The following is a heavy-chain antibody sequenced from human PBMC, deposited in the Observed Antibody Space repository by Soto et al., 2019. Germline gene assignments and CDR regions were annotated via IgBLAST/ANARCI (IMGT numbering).Heavy chain of an antibody. D-gene: IGHD3-10*01. CDR3: ASGTMVRGVIRRAYYYIVV. CDR1: GGSISSYY. V-gene: IGHV4-59*12. Sequence: SETRSLTCTVSGGSISSYYWRWIRQPPGKGLEWIGYLHYSGSTNYNPSLKSRVTISVDKSKNQFSLKLSSVTAADTAVYYCASGTMVRGVIRRAYYYIVVWGKGTSVTVS. J-gene: IGHJ6*03. CDR2: LHYSGST.